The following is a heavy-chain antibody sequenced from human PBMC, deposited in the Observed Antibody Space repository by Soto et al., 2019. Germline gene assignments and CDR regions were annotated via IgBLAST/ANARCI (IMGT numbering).Heavy chain of an antibody. D-gene: IGHD3-16*02. CDR2: ISAYNGNT. CDR1: GYTFTSYG. Sequence: ASVKVSCKASGYTFTSYGISWVRQAPGQGLEWMGWISAYNGNTNYAQKLQGRVTMTTDTSTSTAYMELRSLRSDDTAVYYCASRGSYRYNDAFDIWGQGTMVTVSS. V-gene: IGHV1-18*01. CDR3: ASRGSYRYNDAFDI. J-gene: IGHJ3*02.